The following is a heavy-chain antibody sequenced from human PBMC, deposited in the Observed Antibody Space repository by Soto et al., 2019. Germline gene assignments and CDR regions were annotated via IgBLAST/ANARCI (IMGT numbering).Heavy chain of an antibody. V-gene: IGHV5-10-1*01. CDR3: ARPRGSDILTGFYSGMDV. CDR2: IDPSDSYI. CDR1: GYRFTTYW. D-gene: IGHD3-9*01. J-gene: IGHJ6*02. Sequence: PGESLKISCNGSGYRFTTYWITWVRQMPWKGLEWMGRIDPSDSYINYSPSFEGHVTFSVDRSISTAYLHWGSLRALDTAMYYCARPRGSDILTGFYSGMDVWGQGTTVTVSS.